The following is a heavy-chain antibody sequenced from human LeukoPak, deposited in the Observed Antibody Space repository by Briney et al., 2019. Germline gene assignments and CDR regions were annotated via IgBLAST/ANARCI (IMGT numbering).Heavy chain of an antibody. V-gene: IGHV1-2*02. CDR3: ARATVVTPHAFDI. CDR2: INPDSGGT. J-gene: IGHJ3*02. Sequence: GASVKVSCKASGYTFTDYYMHWVRQAPGQGLEWMGWINPDSGGTNYAQKLQGRVTMTTDTSTSTAYMELRSLRSDDTAVYYCARATVVTPHAFDIWGQGTVVTVSS. CDR1: GYTFTDYY. D-gene: IGHD4-23*01.